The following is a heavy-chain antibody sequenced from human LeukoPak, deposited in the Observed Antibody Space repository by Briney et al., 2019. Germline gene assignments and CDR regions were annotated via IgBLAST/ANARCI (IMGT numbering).Heavy chain of an antibody. CDR1: GNTFIGYY. J-gene: IGHJ4*02. D-gene: IGHD3-10*01. CDR3: ARDPYGSGNS. V-gene: IGHV1-2*02. CDR2: INPNSGGT. Sequence: ASVRVSCKASGNTFIGYYMHWVRQAPGQGLEWMGWINPNSGGTNYAQKFQGRVTMTRDTSISTAYMELSRLRSDDTAVYYCARDPYGSGNSWGQGTLVTVSS.